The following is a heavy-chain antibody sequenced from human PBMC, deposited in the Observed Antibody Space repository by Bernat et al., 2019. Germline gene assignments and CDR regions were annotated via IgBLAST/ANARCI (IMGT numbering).Heavy chain of an antibody. CDR3: ARDYYESSGYNWGFDY. Sequence: QVQLQQWGAGLLKPSETLSLTCAVYGGSFSGYYWSWIRQPPGKGLEWIGEINHSGSTNYNPSLKSRVTISVDTSKNQFSLKLSSVTAADTAVYYCARDYYESSGYNWGFDYWGQGTLVTVSS. CDR2: INHSGST. J-gene: IGHJ4*02. V-gene: IGHV4-34*01. D-gene: IGHD3-22*01. CDR1: GGSFSGYY.